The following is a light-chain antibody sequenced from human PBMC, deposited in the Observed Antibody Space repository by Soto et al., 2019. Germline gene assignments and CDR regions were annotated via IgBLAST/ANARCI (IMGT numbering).Light chain of an antibody. CDR2: DVT. V-gene: IGLV2-11*01. CDR3: CSYAGPSTFVI. J-gene: IGLJ2*01. CDR1: SSDVGGYNY. Sequence: QSALTQPRSVSGSPGQSVSISCTGTSSDVGGYNYVSWYQHHPGKAPTVMIYDVTKRPSGVPDRFSGSKSGNTASLTISGLQAEDEADYYCCSYAGPSTFVIFGGGTKLTVL.